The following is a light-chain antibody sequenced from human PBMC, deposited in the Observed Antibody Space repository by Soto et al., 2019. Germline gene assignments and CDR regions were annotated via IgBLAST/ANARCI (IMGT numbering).Light chain of an antibody. CDR3: ATWDDSLNGFYV. CDR1: TSNIGSNY. Sequence: QPVLTQPPSASGTPGQGVTISCSGSTSNIGSNYVYWYQQLPGTAPKLLIYRNNQRPSGVPDRFSGSKSGTSASLAISGLRSDDEADYFCATWDDSLNGFYVFGTGPKVTVL. J-gene: IGLJ1*01. CDR2: RNN. V-gene: IGLV1-47*01.